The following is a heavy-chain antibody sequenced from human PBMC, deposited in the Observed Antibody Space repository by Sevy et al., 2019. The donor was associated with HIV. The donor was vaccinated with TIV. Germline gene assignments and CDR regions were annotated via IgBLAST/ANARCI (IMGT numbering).Heavy chain of an antibody. J-gene: IGHJ3*02. CDR2: ISYDGSNK. CDR1: GFTFSSYG. V-gene: IGHV3-30*18. Sequence: GGSLRLSCAASGFTFSSYGMHWVRQAPGKGLEWVAVISYDGSNKYYADSVKGRFTISRKNSKNTLVLQMNSLRAEETAVYYCAKDLRAGIAVAGAFDIWGQGTMVTVSS. CDR3: AKDLRAGIAVAGAFDI. D-gene: IGHD6-19*01.